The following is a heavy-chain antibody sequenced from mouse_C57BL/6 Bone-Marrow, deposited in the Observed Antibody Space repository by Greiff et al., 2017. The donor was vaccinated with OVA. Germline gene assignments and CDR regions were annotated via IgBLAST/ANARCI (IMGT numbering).Heavy chain of an antibody. Sequence: QVQLQQSGAELVKPGASVKISCKASGYAFSSYWMNWVKQRPGKGLAWIGQIYPGDGDTNYNGQFKDKATLTADKSSSTAYMQLSSLTSEDSAVYCCARDYGSSYWFAYWGQGTLVTVSA. D-gene: IGHD1-1*01. V-gene: IGHV1-80*01. CDR1: GYAFSSYW. CDR3: ARDYGSSYWFAY. CDR2: IYPGDGDT. J-gene: IGHJ3*01.